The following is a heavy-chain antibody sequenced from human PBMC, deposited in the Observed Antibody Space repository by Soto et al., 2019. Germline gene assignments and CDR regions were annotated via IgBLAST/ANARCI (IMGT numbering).Heavy chain of an antibody. Sequence: QVQLVQSGAEVKKPGSSVKVSCKASGGTFSSYAISWVRQAPGQGLEWMGGIIPIFGTANYAQKFQGRVTITADESTSRAYMELSSLRSEDTAVYYCARDSIAVAGNYYYYYGMDVWGQGTTVTVSS. J-gene: IGHJ6*02. V-gene: IGHV1-69*01. D-gene: IGHD6-19*01. CDR1: GGTFSSYA. CDR3: ARDSIAVAGNYYYYYGMDV. CDR2: IIPIFGTA.